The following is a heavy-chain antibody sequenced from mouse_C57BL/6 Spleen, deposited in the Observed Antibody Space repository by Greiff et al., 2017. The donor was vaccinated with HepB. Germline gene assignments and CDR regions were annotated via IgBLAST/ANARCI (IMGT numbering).Heavy chain of an antibody. Sequence: QVQLQQPGAELVKPGASVKLSCKASGYTFTSYWMHWVKQRPGQGLEWIGMIHPNSGSTNYNEKFKSKATLTVDKSSSTAYMQLSSLTSEDSAVYYCARRDYGNSYAMDYWGQGTSVTVSS. CDR1: GYTFTSYW. D-gene: IGHD2-1*01. V-gene: IGHV1-64*01. CDR3: ARRDYGNSYAMDY. J-gene: IGHJ4*01. CDR2: IHPNSGST.